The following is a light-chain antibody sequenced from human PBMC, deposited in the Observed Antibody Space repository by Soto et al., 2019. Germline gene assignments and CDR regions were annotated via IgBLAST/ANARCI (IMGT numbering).Light chain of an antibody. CDR2: DAS. Sequence: EIVLTQSPSTLSLSPGERATLSCRASQSVSSYLAWYQQKPGQAPRLLIYDASTRATGIPARFSGRGSGTEFSLTITSLQSEDFAVYYCQQYNDWLWTFGQGTKV. V-gene: IGKV3-15*01. CDR3: QQYNDWLWT. CDR1: QSVSSY. J-gene: IGKJ1*01.